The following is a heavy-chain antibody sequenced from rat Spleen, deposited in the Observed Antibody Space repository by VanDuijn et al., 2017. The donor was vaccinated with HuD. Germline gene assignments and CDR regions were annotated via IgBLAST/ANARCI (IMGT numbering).Heavy chain of an antibody. V-gene: IGHV2-13*01. CDR3: TSPFRWFAY. CDR1: GFSLISYA. Sequence: QVQLKESGPGLVQSSQTLSLTCTVSGFSLISYAVNWIRQPPGKGLEWMGGIWGDGSTNYNSALKSRLSISRDTSKSQVFLKMNSLHTEDTAIYFCTSPFRWFAYWGQGTLVTVSS. J-gene: IGHJ3*01. CDR2: IWGDGST.